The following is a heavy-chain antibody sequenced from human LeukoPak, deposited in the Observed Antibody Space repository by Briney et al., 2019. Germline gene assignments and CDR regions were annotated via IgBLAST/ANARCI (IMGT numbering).Heavy chain of an antibody. V-gene: IGHV1-2*02. CDR2: INPHSGGT. CDR3: ARGAQWNDYGGYSHYMDA. Sequence: ASVKVSCKASGYTLTGFYIHWVRQAPGQGLEWMGWINPHSGGTKYAQKFQGRVTMTTDTSISISYMEVSWLRSDDTAVYYCARGAQWNDYGGYSHYMDAWGKGTTVTVSS. D-gene: IGHD4-23*01. J-gene: IGHJ6*03. CDR1: GYTLTGFY.